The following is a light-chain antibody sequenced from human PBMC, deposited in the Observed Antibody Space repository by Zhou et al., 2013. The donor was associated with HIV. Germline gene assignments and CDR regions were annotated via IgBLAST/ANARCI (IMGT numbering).Light chain of an antibody. CDR2: AAS. Sequence: DIQMTQSPSSLSASVGDRVTITCRASQDISNYLAWYQQKPGKVPKLLIYAASTLQSGVPSRLSGSGAGTNFTLTISSLQPEDVATYYCQKYDSAPDTFGQGTRLEIK. CDR3: QKYDSAPDT. CDR1: QDISNY. V-gene: IGKV1-27*01. J-gene: IGKJ5*01.